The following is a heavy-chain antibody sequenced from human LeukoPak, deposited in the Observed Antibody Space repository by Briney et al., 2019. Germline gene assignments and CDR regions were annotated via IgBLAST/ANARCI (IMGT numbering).Heavy chain of an antibody. CDR3: ARASSLYDILTGYYTSFDY. J-gene: IGHJ4*02. V-gene: IGHV4-34*01. D-gene: IGHD3-9*01. CDR2: INHSGST. Sequence: PSETLSLTCAVYGGSFSGYYWSWIRQPPGKGLEWIGEINHSGSTNYNPSLKSRVTISVDTSKNQFSLKLRSVTAADTAVYYCARASSLYDILTGYYTSFDYWGQGTLVTVSS. CDR1: GGSFSGYY.